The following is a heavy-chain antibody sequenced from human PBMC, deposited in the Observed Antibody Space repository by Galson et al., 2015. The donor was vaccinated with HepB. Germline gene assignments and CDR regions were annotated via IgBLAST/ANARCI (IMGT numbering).Heavy chain of an antibody. J-gene: IGHJ6*02. CDR3: VTDPRWAPWVLY. CDR1: GFTSSSYG. D-gene: IGHD2-15*01. V-gene: IGHV3-30*03. Sequence: SLRLSCAGSGFTSSSYGMHWVRQIPGKGLEWVAFISYDGSNKNYADSVTGRFTISRDNSRNTLYLQVDSLRGDDTAVYYCVTDPRWAPWVLYWGQGTTVSVS. CDR2: ISYDGSNK.